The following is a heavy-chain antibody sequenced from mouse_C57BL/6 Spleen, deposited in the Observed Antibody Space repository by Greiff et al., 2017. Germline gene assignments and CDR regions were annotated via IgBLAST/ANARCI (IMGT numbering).Heavy chain of an antibody. CDR2: IYPGSGST. V-gene: IGHV1-55*01. D-gene: IGHD1-1*01. CDR3: ARRDYYGSSPYYFDD. Sequence: QVQLKQPGAELVKPGASVKMSCKASGYTFTSYWITWVKQRPGQGLEWIGDIYPGSGSTNYNEKFKSKATLTVDTSSSTAYMQLISLTSEDSAVYYCARRDYYGSSPYYFDDWGQGTTLTVSS. J-gene: IGHJ2*01. CDR1: GYTFTSYW.